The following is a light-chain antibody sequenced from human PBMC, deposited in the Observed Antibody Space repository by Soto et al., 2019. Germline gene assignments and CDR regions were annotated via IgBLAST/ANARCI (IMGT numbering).Light chain of an antibody. V-gene: IGLV2-14*01. J-gene: IGLJ1*01. Sequence: QSVLTQPASVSGSPGQSITISCTGTSSDVGGYNYVSWYQQHPGKAPKLMIYEVSNRPSGVSNRFSGSKSGNTASLTISGLQDEDEDAYYCSSYTSSSIDYVFGTGTKLTVL. CDR1: SSDVGGYNY. CDR3: SSYTSSSIDYV. CDR2: EVS.